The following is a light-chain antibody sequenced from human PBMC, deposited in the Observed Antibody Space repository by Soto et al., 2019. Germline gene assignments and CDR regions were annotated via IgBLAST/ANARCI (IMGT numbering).Light chain of an antibody. CDR3: QQYNKWPLT. CDR1: ESVSNN. V-gene: IGKV3-15*01. J-gene: IGKJ4*01. CDR2: GAS. Sequence: EIVLTQSPATLSVSQGERATLSCRASESVSNNLACYQQTPGQAPRLLIFGASARATVIPARFSGSGSGTEFTLTISSLQSEDFAVYYCQQYNKWPLTFGGGTKVEIK.